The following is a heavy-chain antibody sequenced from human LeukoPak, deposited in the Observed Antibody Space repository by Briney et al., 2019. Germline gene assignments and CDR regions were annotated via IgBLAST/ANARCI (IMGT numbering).Heavy chain of an antibody. Sequence: GGSLRLSCAASGFTFSNYAMTWVRQAPGKGLEWVSAISGSGGSTYYADSVKGRFTISRDNSKNTLYLQVNSLRAKDTAVYYCAKGGAEWSYYFDYWGQGTLVTVSS. CDR1: GFTFSNYA. D-gene: IGHD3-3*01. CDR3: AKGGAEWSYYFDY. J-gene: IGHJ4*02. CDR2: ISGSGGST. V-gene: IGHV3-23*01.